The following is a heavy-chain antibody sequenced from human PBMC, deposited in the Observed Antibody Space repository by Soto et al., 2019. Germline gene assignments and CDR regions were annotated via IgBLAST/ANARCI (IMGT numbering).Heavy chain of an antibody. V-gene: IGHV3-23*01. Sequence: EVQLLESGGGLVQPGGSLRLSCAASGFTFSSYAMSWVRQAPGKGLEWVSAISGSGDSTYYADSVKGRFTISRDNSKNTLYLQMNSLRAEDTAVYYCAKGSGYCSGGSCYSDYYYYMDVWGKGTTVTVSS. J-gene: IGHJ6*03. CDR1: GFTFSSYA. CDR3: AKGSGYCSGGSCYSDYYYYMDV. D-gene: IGHD2-15*01. CDR2: ISGSGDST.